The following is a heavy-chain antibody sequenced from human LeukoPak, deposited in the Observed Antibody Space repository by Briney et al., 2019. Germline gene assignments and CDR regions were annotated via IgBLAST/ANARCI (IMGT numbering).Heavy chain of an antibody. V-gene: IGHV1-2*02. CDR3: ARESGSGLYYFDY. J-gene: IGHJ4*02. D-gene: IGHD6-19*01. CDR2: INPNSGGT. Sequence: ASVKVSCKASGYTFTGYYMHWVRQAPGQGLEWMGWINPNSGGTNYAQKFQGRVTMTRDTSISTAYMELSRLRSDDTAVYYCARESGSGLYYFDYWGQGTLVTVSS. CDR1: GYTFTGYY.